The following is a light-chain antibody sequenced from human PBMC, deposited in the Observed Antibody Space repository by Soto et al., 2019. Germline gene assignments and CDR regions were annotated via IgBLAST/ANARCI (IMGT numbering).Light chain of an antibody. Sequence: DIQMTPSPSSLSASVVYRVTIPCRASQSISSYLNWYQQKPGKAPKLLIYAASSLQSGVPSRFSGSGSGTDFTLTISSLQPEDFATYYCQQSYSTPITVAQGTDGRL. J-gene: IGKJ5*01. CDR2: AAS. CDR1: QSISSY. V-gene: IGKV1-39*01. CDR3: QQSYSTPIT.